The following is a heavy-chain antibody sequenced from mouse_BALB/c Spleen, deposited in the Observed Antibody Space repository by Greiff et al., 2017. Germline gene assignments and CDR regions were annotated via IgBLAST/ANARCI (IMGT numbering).Heavy chain of an antibody. CDR2: IYPGDGDT. D-gene: IGHD2-14*01. J-gene: IGHJ3*01. CDR3: AREGRYDAY. V-gene: IGHV1-80*01. Sequence: QVQLKQPGAELVKPGSSVKISCKASGYAFSSYWMNWVKQRPGQGLEWIGQIYPGDGDTNYNGKFKGKATLTADKSSSTAYMQLSSLTSEDSAVYFCAREGRYDAYWGQGTLVTVSA. CDR1: GYAFSSYW.